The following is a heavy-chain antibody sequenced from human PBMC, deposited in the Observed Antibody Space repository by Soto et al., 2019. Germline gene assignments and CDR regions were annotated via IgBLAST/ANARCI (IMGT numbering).Heavy chain of an antibody. D-gene: IGHD6-19*01. Sequence: AASVKVSCKVSGYTLTELSMHWVRQAPGKGLEWMGGFDPEDGETIYAQKFQGRVTMTEDTSTDTAYMELSSLRSEDTAVYYCATRPPGLSSGWYTYYGMDVWGQGTMVTVSS. CDR3: ATRPPGLSSGWYTYYGMDV. CDR2: FDPEDGET. V-gene: IGHV1-24*01. J-gene: IGHJ6*02. CDR1: GYTLTELS.